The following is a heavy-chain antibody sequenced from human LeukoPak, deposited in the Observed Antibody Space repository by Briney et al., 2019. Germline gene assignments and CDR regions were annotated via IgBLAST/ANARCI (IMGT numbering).Heavy chain of an antibody. D-gene: IGHD6-13*01. CDR3: AKDRYSGLNTIDY. CDR2: ISYDGSYK. Sequence: GGSLRLSCAASEFTFSTYGMHWVRQAPGKGLEWVAVISYDGSYKFYADSVKGRLTISRDNSKSTLYLQMNSLRAEDTAVYYCAKDRYSGLNTIDYWGQGTLVTVSS. CDR1: EFTFSTYG. J-gene: IGHJ4*02. V-gene: IGHV3-30*18.